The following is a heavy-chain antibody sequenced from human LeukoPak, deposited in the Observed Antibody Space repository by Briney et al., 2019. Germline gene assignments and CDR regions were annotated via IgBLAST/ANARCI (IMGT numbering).Heavy chain of an antibody. V-gene: IGHV3-7*01. D-gene: IGHD3-10*01. CDR2: IKQDGSEK. J-gene: IGHJ6*02. CDR1: GFTFSSYW. CDR3: GRPGGSGKAPAWNYGMDV. Sequence: GGSLRLSCAPSGFTFSSYWMSWVRQAPGKWLEWVANIKQDGSEKDYVDSVKGRFTISRDNAKNSLYLEMNSLRAEETAVYYCGRPGGSGKAPAWNYGMDVWGQGTTVTVSS.